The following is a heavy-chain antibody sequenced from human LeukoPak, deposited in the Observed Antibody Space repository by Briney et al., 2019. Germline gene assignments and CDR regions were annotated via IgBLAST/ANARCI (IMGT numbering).Heavy chain of an antibody. Sequence: GGSLRLSCAASGFTFSSYWMNWARQAPGKGLEWVASINHNGNVNYYVDSVKGRFTISRDNAKNSLYLQMNSLRAEDTAVYYCATLFSPDYWGQGTLVTVSS. J-gene: IGHJ4*02. CDR3: ATLFSPDY. CDR1: GFTFSSYW. CDR2: INHNGNVN. V-gene: IGHV3-7*01.